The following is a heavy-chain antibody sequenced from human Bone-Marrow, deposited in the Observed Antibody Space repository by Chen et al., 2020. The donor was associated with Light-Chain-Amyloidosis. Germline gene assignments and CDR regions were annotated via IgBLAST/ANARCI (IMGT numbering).Heavy chain of an antibody. CDR1: GYTFPNYW. J-gene: IGHJ4*02. D-gene: IGHD5-12*01. V-gene: IGHV5-51*01. CDR2: IDPDDSDA. CDR3: ARRRDGYNFDY. Sequence: EVQLEQSGPEVKKPGESLKISCKGSGYTFPNYWIGWVRQMPGKGLEWMGFIDPDDSDARYSPSFEGQVTISADKSITTAYLQWRSLKASDTAMYYCARRRDGYNFDYWGQGTLVTVSS.